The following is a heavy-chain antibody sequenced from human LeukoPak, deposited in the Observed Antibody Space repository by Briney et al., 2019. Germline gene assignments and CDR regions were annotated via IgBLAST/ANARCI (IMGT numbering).Heavy chain of an antibody. D-gene: IGHD3-22*01. CDR1: GYTLTELS. V-gene: IGHV1-46*01. Sequence: ASVKVSCKVSGYTLTELSMHWVRQAPGKGLEWMGIINPSGGSTSCAQKFQGRVTMTRDTSTSTVYMELSSLRSEDTAVYYCARVNYYDSSGYYPYGMDVWGQGTTVAVSS. CDR3: ARVNYYDSSGYYPYGMDV. CDR2: INPSGGST. J-gene: IGHJ6*02.